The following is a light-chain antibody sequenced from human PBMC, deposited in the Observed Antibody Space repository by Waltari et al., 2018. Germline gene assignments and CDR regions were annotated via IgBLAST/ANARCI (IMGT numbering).Light chain of an antibody. Sequence: DIVMTQSPDSLAVSLGERATINCKSSQSVLYSSDNRNYLAWYQHKPGQPPKLLIYWASTRESGVPDRFSGSGSGTDFTLTISGLQAEDVALYYCHQYYSIPKTFGPGTKVDIK. V-gene: IGKV4-1*01. CDR1: QSVLYSSDNRNY. CDR2: WAS. J-gene: IGKJ3*01. CDR3: HQYYSIPKT.